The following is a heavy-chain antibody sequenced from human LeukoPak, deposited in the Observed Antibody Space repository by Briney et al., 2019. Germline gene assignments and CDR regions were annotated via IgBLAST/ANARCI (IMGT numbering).Heavy chain of an antibody. D-gene: IGHD2-15*01. CDR3: ARDQRASPAAADY. CDR1: GFTFSSSW. Sequence: RGSLRPSCAASGFTFSSSWMTWVRQAPGKGLEWVANIKEDGSEKYYVDSVKGRFTISRDNAKNSLYLQMNSLRAENTAVYYCARDQRASPAAADYWGQGTMVTVSS. V-gene: IGHV3-7*01. J-gene: IGHJ4*02. CDR2: IKEDGSEK.